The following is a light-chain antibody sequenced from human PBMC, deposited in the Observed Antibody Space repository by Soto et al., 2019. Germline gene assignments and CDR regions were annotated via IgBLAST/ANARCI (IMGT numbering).Light chain of an antibody. J-gene: IGKJ2*01. CDR3: QQYYSSPYT. Sequence: AIRVTQSPSSLSASTGDRVTIACRARQGISNYLAWYQQKPGKAPNLLIYAASTLQSGVPSRFSGSGSGTDFTLTISCLQSEDVATYFCQQYYSSPYTFGQGTKLEIE. CDR2: AAS. V-gene: IGKV1-8*01. CDR1: QGISNY.